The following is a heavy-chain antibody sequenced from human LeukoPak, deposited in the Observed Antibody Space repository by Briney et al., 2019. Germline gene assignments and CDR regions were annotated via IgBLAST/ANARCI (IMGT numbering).Heavy chain of an antibody. J-gene: IGHJ6*02. Sequence: GASVKVSCKASGYTFTSYYMHWVRQAPGQGLEWMGIINPSGGSTSYAQKFQGRVTMTRDTPTSTVYMELSSLRSEDTAVYYCAREVSAVQLWSSYYYYGMDVWGQGTTVTVSS. CDR1: GYTFTSYY. CDR3: AREVSAVQLWSSYYYYGMDV. CDR2: INPSGGST. D-gene: IGHD5-18*01. V-gene: IGHV1-46*01.